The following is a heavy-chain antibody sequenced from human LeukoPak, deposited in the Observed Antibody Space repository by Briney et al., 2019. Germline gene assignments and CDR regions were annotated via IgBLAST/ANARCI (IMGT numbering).Heavy chain of an antibody. D-gene: IGHD6-13*01. CDR3: ARTPKVAAGSLVLAY. V-gene: IGHV1-46*01. CDR1: GYTFTSYY. J-gene: IGHJ4*02. Sequence: EASVKVSCKASGYTFTSYYMHWLRQAPGQGLEWMGIINPSGGSTSYAQKFQGRVTMTRDTSTSTVYMELSSLRSEDTAVYYCARTPKVAAGSLVLAYWGQGTLVTVSS. CDR2: INPSGGST.